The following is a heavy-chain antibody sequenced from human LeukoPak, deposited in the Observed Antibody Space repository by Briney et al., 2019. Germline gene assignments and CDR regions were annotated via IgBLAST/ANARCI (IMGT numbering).Heavy chain of an antibody. CDR2: INHSGST. CDR3: ASSLGYCSSTSCYNRIFDY. D-gene: IGHD2-2*02. V-gene: IGHV4-34*01. CDR1: GGSFSGYY. Sequence: SETLSLTCAVHGGSFSGYYWSWIRQPPGKGLEWIGEINHSGSTNYNPSLKSRVTISVDTSKNQFSLKLSSVTAADTAVYYCASSLGYCSSTSCYNRIFDYWGQGTLVTVSS. J-gene: IGHJ4*02.